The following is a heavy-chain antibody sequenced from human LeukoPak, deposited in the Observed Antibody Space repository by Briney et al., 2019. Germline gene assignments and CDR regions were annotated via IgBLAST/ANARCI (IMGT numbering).Heavy chain of an antibody. D-gene: IGHD2-15*01. J-gene: IGHJ5*02. CDR2: IYYSGST. V-gene: IGHV4-59*01. CDR3: ARGRGGGGSSNNWLDP. Sequence: SETLSLTCTVSGATITTYYWSWIRQPPGKGLEWIGYIYYSGSTNYNPSLRSRLTISLDTSKNQFSLKLSSVTAADTAVYYCARGRGGGGSSNNWLDPWGQGSLVIVSS. CDR1: GATITTYY.